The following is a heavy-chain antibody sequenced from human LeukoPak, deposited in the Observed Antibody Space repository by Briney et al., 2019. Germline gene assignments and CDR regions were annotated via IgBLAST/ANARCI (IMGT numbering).Heavy chain of an antibody. Sequence: ASVKVSCKASGYTFTGYYMHWVRQAPGQGLEWMGWINPNSGGTNYAQKFQGRVTMTRDTSISTAYMELSRLRSDDTAVYYYARELYYYDSSGYYYAYWGQGTLVTVSS. CDR3: ARELYYYDSSGYYYAY. CDR2: INPNSGGT. CDR1: GYTFTGYY. V-gene: IGHV1-2*02. J-gene: IGHJ4*02. D-gene: IGHD3-22*01.